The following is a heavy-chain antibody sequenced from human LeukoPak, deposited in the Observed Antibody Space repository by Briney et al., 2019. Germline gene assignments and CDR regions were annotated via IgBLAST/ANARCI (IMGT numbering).Heavy chain of an antibody. Sequence: GRSLRLSCAASGFTFSTSGMNWVRQAPGKGLEWVAVIWSDGSEKRYADSVKGRFTISRDDSKSTLYLQMNSLRAEDTAVYYCVSGSDTSGYYFYWGQGTLVTVSS. CDR3: VSGSDTSGYYFY. CDR2: IWSDGSEK. CDR1: GFTFSTSG. V-gene: IGHV3-33*03. J-gene: IGHJ4*02. D-gene: IGHD3-22*01.